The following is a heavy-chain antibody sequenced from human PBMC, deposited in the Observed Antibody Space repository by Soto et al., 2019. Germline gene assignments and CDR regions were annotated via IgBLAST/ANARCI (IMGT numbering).Heavy chain of an antibody. Sequence: GRSLRLSCAASGFTFSSYPMSWVRQAPGKGLEWVSVISVSGDSTYYGDSVKGRFNISRDNSKNTLYLQMNSLRAEETAVYYCAGRNGRWLPYYFDYWGQGSLDSVTS. J-gene: IGHJ4*02. CDR1: GFTFSSYP. CDR2: ISVSGDST. V-gene: IGHV3-23*01. D-gene: IGHD3-22*01. CDR3: AGRNGRWLPYYFDY.